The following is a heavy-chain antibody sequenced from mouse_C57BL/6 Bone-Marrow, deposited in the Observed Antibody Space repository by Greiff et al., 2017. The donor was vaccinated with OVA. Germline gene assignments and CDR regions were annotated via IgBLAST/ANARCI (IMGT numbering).Heavy chain of an antibody. Sequence: QVQLQQSGAELARPGASVKLSCKASGYTFTSSGISWVKQRTGQGLEWIGEIYPRSGNTYYNEKFKGKATLTADKSSSTAYMELRSLTSEDSAVYFCARRRQLRRRYYAMDYWGQGTSVTVSS. CDR1: GYTFTSSG. V-gene: IGHV1-81*01. D-gene: IGHD3-2*02. J-gene: IGHJ4*01. CDR3: ARRRQLRRRYYAMDY. CDR2: IYPRSGNT.